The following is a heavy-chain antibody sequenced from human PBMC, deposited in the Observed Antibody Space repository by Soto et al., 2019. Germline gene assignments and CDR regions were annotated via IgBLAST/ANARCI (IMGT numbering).Heavy chain of an antibody. V-gene: IGHV1-69*01. CDR1: GGTFTSDA. CDR3: ARAIHGYNYRVDF. Sequence: QVQLVQSGAEVEKPGSSVKVACKASGGTFTSDAISWVRQAPGQGLEWMGGITPVFETPNYAQKFQGRVTITADESTGTAYMELSSLRSEDTAVYYCARAIHGYNYRVDFWGQGTTVTVSS. D-gene: IGHD5-12*01. CDR2: ITPVFETP. J-gene: IGHJ6*02.